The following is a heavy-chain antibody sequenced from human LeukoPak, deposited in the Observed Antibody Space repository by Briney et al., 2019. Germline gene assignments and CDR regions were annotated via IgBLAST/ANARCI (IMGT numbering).Heavy chain of an antibody. CDR2: VTPNSAGT. CDR1: GYTLTGFY. Sequence: ASVKLSCKASGYTLTGFYIHWVRQAPGEGPQWMGWVTPNSAGTNYATKFQGRVTPSRDTSITTSYTGRSSLRSDDTPAYYCATWDLRFGFGDWFVPWGQGTLVTVSS. V-gene: IGHV1-2*02. J-gene: IGHJ5*02. D-gene: IGHD3-10*01. CDR3: ATWDLRFGFGDWFVP.